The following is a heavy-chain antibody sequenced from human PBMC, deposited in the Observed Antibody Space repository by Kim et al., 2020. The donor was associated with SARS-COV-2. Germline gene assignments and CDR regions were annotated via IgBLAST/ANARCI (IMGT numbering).Heavy chain of an antibody. CDR3: AKTDSSGYYYASLFDY. D-gene: IGHD3-22*01. Sequence: SVKGRFTITIDNSKNTLYLQMNSLRAEDTAVYYCAKTDSSGYYYASLFDYWGQGTLVTVSS. V-gene: IGHV3-23*01. J-gene: IGHJ4*02.